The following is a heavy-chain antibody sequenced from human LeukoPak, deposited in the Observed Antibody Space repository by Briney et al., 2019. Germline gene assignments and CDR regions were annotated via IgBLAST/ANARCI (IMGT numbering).Heavy chain of an antibody. CDR3: ARDRMVRGVMCVDY. CDR1: GYTFTSYG. Sequence: GASVKVSCKASGYTFTSYGISWVRQAPGQGLEWMGWISAYNGNTNYAQKLQGRVTMTTDTSTSTAYMELRSLRSDDTAVYYCARDRMVRGVMCVDYWGQGTLVTVSS. D-gene: IGHD3-10*01. CDR2: ISAYNGNT. J-gene: IGHJ4*02. V-gene: IGHV1-18*01.